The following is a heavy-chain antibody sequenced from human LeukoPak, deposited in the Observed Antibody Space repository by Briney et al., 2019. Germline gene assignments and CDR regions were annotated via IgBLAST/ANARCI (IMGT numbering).Heavy chain of an antibody. J-gene: IGHJ6*02. CDR3: ARGWEHYYYGMDV. CDR2: INTNSGGT. V-gene: IGHV1-2*02. Sequence: ASVQVSCKASGYTFTGYYMHWVRPAPGQGLGWMGWINTNSGGTNYAQKFQGRVTMTRDTSISTAYMDLSRLRSDDTAVYYCARGWEHYYYGMDVWGQGTTVTVSS. CDR1: GYTFTGYY. D-gene: IGHD1-26*01.